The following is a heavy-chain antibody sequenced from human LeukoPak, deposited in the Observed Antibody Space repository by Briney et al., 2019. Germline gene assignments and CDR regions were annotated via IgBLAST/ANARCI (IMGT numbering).Heavy chain of an antibody. V-gene: IGHV4-39*02. D-gene: IGHD5-12*01. CDR2: IYYSGST. CDR1: GDSISSSSYY. CDR3: ATEYSGCLDY. J-gene: IGHJ4*02. Sequence: SETLSLTCTVSGDSISSSSYYWDWIRQPPGKGLEWIGSIYYSGSTYYNPSLKSRVTMSVDTSKNHFSLKLTSVTAADTAVYYCATEYSGCLDYWGQGTLVTVSS.